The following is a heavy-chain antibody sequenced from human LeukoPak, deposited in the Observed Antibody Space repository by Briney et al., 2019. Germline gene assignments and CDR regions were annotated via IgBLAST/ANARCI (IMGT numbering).Heavy chain of an antibody. D-gene: IGHD3-10*01. CDR2: IYYSGST. J-gene: IGHJ6*03. CDR1: GGSFSGYY. CDR3: ASVRRGFGESSKYYSYYYMDV. V-gene: IGHV4-59*08. Sequence: MSSETLSLTCAVYGGSFSGYYWSWIRQPPGKGLEWIGYIYYSGSTNYNPSLKSRVTISVDTSKNQFSLKLSAVTAADTAVYYCASVRRGFGESSKYYSYYYMDVWGNGTTVPIS.